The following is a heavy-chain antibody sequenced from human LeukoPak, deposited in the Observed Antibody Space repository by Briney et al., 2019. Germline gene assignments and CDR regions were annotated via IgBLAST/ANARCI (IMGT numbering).Heavy chain of an antibody. CDR3: ARGLLSRSNYESVYYYYYMDV. Sequence: SETLSLTCTVSGGSISNYYWSWIRQPAGKGLEWIGRKYARGSSNYNPPVQSRVTMSVDTSKNQFSLKLSSVTAADTAVYYCARGLLSRSNYESVYYYYYMDVWGKGTTVTVSS. D-gene: IGHD4-11*01. V-gene: IGHV4-4*07. CDR2: KYARGSS. CDR1: GGSISNYY. J-gene: IGHJ6*03.